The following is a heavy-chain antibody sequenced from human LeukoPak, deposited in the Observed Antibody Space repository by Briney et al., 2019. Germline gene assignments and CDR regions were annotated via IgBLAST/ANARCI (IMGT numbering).Heavy chain of an antibody. CDR1: GYTFTSYD. V-gene: IGHV1-8*02. J-gene: IGHJ5*02. CDR2: MNPHSGNT. Sequence: GASVKVSCKASGYTFTSYDINWVRQATGQGLEWMGWMNPHSGNTGYAQKFQGRVTMTGNTSINTAYMELSSLRSEDTAVYYCASSMPKRGYSNSPDDNWFDPWGQGTLVTVSS. D-gene: IGHD4-11*01. CDR3: ASSMPKRGYSNSPDDNWFDP.